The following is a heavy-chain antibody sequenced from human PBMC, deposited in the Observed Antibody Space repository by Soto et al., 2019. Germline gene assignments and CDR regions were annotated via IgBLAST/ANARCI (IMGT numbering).Heavy chain of an antibody. Sequence: GGSLRLSCAASGFTFISYAMSWVRQAPGKGLEWVSAISGSGGSTYYADSVKGRFTISRDNSKNTLYLQMNSLRAEDTAVYYCAKKEVAYYYGSSGYSCIDYWGQGTLVTVSS. CDR3: AKKEVAYYYGSSGYSCIDY. J-gene: IGHJ4*02. D-gene: IGHD3-22*01. V-gene: IGHV3-23*01. CDR2: ISGSGGST. CDR1: GFTFISYA.